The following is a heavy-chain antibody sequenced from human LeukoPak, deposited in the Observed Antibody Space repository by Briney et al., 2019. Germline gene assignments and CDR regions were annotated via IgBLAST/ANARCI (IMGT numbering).Heavy chain of an antibody. Sequence: GGSLRLSCEASGFLFEEYGMSWIRQRPGKGLERVAGISWNGLSIHYADSVKGRFTISRDDAKKSLFLHMDGLSAEDTAFYYCARRGGYCSGDCYPDNWGQGTLVIVSS. CDR2: ISWNGLSI. CDR3: ARRGGYCSGDCYPDN. CDR1: GFLFEEYG. J-gene: IGHJ4*02. V-gene: IGHV3-20*04. D-gene: IGHD2-21*02.